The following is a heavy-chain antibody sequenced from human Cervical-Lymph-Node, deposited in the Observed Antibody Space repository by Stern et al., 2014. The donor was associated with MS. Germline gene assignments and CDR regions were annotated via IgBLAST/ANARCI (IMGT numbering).Heavy chain of an antibody. CDR3: ARARVGDYARSPHLDS. CDR2: ISNNSTHT. Sequence: VQLVESGGGLVKPGASLRLSCDASGFTFSHYSINWVRQAPGKGLELISSISNNSTHTYYADSVEGRFTISRDSAKDSVSLHMVSLRAEDTAVYYCARARVGDYARSPHLDSWGQGTLVTVSS. V-gene: IGHV3-21*01. J-gene: IGHJ4*02. D-gene: IGHD4-17*01. CDR1: GFTFSHYS.